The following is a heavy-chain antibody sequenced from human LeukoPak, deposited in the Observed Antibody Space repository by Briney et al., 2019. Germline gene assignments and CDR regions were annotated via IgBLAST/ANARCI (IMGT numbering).Heavy chain of an antibody. CDR1: GLIFGTYS. Sequence: GGSLRLSCGASGLIFGTYSMNWLRQAPGKGLEWVSYISGSGTTISYADSVKGRFTISRDNAEKSLYLQMSSLRDEDAAVYYCARSDGFDIWGQGTMVTVSS. CDR3: ARSDGFDI. J-gene: IGHJ3*02. V-gene: IGHV3-48*02. CDR2: ISGSGTTI.